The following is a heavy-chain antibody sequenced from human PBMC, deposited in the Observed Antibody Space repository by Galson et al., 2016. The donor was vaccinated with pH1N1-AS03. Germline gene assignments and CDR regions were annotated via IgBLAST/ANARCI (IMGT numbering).Heavy chain of an antibody. CDR2: IKKDGGEK. CDR3: ASSGF. Sequence: SPRLSCAASGFIFSDYGMSWVRQAPGKGLEWVANIKKDGGEKYYVDSVRGRFTISRDNAKKSLYLQMSSLRVEDTAVYYCASSGFWGRGTLVAVSS. J-gene: IGHJ4*02. V-gene: IGHV3-7*03. D-gene: IGHD3-10*01. CDR1: GFIFSDYG.